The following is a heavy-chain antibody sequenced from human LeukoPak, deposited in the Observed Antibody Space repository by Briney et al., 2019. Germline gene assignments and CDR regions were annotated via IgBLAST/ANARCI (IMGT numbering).Heavy chain of an antibody. CDR3: ARGGGSGWYSSENWFDP. J-gene: IGHJ5*02. CDR2: INPNRGGT. V-gene: IGHV1-2*02. D-gene: IGHD6-19*01. CDR1: GYTFTAFY. Sequence: GASVKVSCKASGYTFTAFYIHWVRQAPGQGLEWMGWINPNRGGTNYDKKFQGRVTMTGDTSISTAYMELTRLRSDDTAVYYCARGGGSGWYSSENWFDPWGQGTLVTVSS.